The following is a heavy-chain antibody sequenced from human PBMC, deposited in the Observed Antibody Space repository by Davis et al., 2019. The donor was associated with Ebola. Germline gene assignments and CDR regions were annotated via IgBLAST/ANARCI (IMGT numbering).Heavy chain of an antibody. CDR1: GFIFSTYV. CDR3: VRDPALVVTGGGWHFDL. CDR2: LGTSADT. D-gene: IGHD2-21*02. J-gene: IGHJ2*01. V-gene: IGHV3-23*01. Sequence: GESLKISCSASGFIFSTYVMSWVRLAPGKGLEWVSTLGTSADTYYADSVKGRFTISRDNSRNTLYLQMNSLRAEDTAVYYCVRDPALVVTGGGWHFDLWGRGTLVTVSS.